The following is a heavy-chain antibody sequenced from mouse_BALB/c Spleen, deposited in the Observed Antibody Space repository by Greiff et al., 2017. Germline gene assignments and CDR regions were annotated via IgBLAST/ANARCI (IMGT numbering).Heavy chain of an antibody. CDR1: GYTFSSYW. D-gene: IGHD2-10*02. CDR2: ILPGSGST. V-gene: IGHV1-9*01. J-gene: IGHJ2*01. CDR3: ARLGKSGVWDY. Sequence: QVQLKQSGAELMKPGASVKISCKATGYTFSSYWIEWVKQRPGHGLEWIGEILPGSGSTNYNEKFKGKATFTADTSSNTAYMQLSSLTSEDSAVYYCARLGKSGVWDYWGQGTTLTVSS.